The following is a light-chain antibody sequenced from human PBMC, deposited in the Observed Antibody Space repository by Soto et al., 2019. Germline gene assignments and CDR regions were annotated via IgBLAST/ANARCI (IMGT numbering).Light chain of an antibody. CDR3: CSYAGSYTYV. CDR1: SSDVGGYDY. Sequence: QSALTQPRSVSGSPGQSVTISCTGTSSDVGGYDYVSWYQHHPGKVPKLMIYDVTNRPSGVPDRFSGSKSGNTASLTISGLQAEDEADYYCCSYAGSYTYVFGTGTKVTVL. J-gene: IGLJ1*01. V-gene: IGLV2-11*01. CDR2: DVT.